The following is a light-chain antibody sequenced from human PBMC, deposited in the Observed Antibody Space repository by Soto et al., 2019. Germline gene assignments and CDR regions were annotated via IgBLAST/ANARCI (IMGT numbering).Light chain of an antibody. CDR1: QSVSSN. Sequence: EIVMSQSPAPVSVSPGERATLSCRASQSVSSNLSWYQQKPGQAPRLPIHGASTRATGIPARFSGSGSGTEFTLTISSLQSEDFAVYYCQQYNNWPKTFGQGTKVEIK. V-gene: IGKV3-15*01. CDR2: GAS. CDR3: QQYNNWPKT. J-gene: IGKJ2*01.